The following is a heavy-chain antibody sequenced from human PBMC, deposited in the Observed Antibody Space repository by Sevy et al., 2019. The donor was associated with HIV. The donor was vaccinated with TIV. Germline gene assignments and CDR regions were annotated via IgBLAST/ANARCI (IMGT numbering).Heavy chain of an antibody. Sequence: SETLSLTCTVSGGSISSYYWSWIRQPPGKGLEWIGYIYYSGSTNYNPSLKSRVTISVDTSKNQFSLELSSVTAPDTAVYYCARSRLAIVATLDAFDIWGQGTMVTVSS. CDR1: GGSISSYY. V-gene: IGHV4-59*01. J-gene: IGHJ3*02. CDR2: IYYSGST. CDR3: ARSRLAIVATLDAFDI. D-gene: IGHD5-12*01.